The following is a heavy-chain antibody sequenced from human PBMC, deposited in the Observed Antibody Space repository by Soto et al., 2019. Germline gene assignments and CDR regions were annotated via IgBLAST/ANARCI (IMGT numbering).Heavy chain of an antibody. V-gene: IGHV4-30-2*01. Sequence: QLQLQESGSGLVKPSQTLSLTCAVSGGSISSGGYSWSWIRQPPGKVLEWIGYVYYGGSTYYNPSLKCRVTISVDRSENQFSLRLSSVTAADTAVYYCARAPRDYCSGGSCFDYWGQGTLVTVSS. D-gene: IGHD2-15*01. CDR3: ARAPRDYCSGGSCFDY. CDR1: GGSISSGGYS. CDR2: VYYGGST. J-gene: IGHJ4*02.